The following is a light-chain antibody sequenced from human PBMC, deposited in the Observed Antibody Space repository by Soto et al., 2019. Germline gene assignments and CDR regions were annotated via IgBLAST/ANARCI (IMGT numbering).Light chain of an antibody. Sequence: QSVLTQPASVSGSPGQSITISCTGTSSDVGGYNYVSWYQQHPGKAPKLMIHDVSNRPSGVSNRFSGSKSGNTASLTISGLQAEDEADYYCSSYTSSILYVFGTGTKVTVL. J-gene: IGLJ1*01. CDR3: SSYTSSILYV. CDR2: DVS. V-gene: IGLV2-14*01. CDR1: SSDVGGYNY.